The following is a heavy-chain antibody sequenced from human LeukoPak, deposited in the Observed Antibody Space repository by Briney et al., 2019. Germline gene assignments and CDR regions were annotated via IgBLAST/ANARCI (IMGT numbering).Heavy chain of an antibody. J-gene: IGHJ3*02. Sequence: PGRVSCKASRGTFSSYVISCVRQAPGQELEWMGRIIPIFGTANYAQKFQGRVTITTDESTSTAYMELSSLRSEDTAVYYCASSEAEMATILYAFDIWGQGTMVTVSS. CDR2: IIPIFGTA. CDR1: RGTFSSYV. V-gene: IGHV1-69*05. D-gene: IGHD5-24*01. CDR3: ASSEAEMATILYAFDI.